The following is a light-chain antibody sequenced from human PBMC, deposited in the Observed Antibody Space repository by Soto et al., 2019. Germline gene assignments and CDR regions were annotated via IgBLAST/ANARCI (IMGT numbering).Light chain of an antibody. CDR2: EVS. CDR3: SSYAGSNNLF. CDR1: NSDIGAYNY. V-gene: IGLV2-8*01. Sequence: QSVLTQPPSASGSPGQSVTISCTGANSDIGAYNYVSWYQQHPGKAPKLMIYEVSRRPSGVPDRFSGSKSGSTASLTVSGLQAEDEADYCGSSYAGSNNLFFGTGTKVTVL. J-gene: IGLJ1*01.